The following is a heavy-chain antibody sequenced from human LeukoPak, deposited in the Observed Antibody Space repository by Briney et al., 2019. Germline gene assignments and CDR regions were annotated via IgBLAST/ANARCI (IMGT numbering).Heavy chain of an antibody. J-gene: IGHJ4*02. CDR3: ARGGRHYDSTGYYQDY. D-gene: IGHD3-22*01. CDR2: INPNSGGT. CDR1: GYTFTGYY. Sequence: ASVKVSCKASGYTFTGYYIHWVRQAPGQGLEWMGRINPNSGGTNYAQKFQGRVTVTRDTSISTAYMELSRLRSDDTAVYYCARGGRHYDSTGYYQDYWGLGTLVTVSS. V-gene: IGHV1-2*06.